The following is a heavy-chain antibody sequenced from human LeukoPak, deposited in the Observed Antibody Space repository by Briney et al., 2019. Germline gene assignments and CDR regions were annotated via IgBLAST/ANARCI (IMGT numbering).Heavy chain of an antibody. J-gene: IGHJ4*02. V-gene: IGHV3-23*01. CDR1: GFTFSSYA. Sequence: PGGSLRLSCAASGFTFSSYAMSWVRKAPGKGLEWVSVISGSGGSTYYADSVKGRFTISRDNSKNTLYLQMNSLRAEDTAVYYCAKSTTPSSKYYFFDYWGQGTLVTVSS. CDR3: AKSTTPSSKYYFFDY. CDR2: ISGSGGST. D-gene: IGHD2/OR15-2a*01.